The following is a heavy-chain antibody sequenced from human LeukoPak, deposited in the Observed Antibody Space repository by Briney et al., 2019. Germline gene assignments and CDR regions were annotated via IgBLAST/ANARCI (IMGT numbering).Heavy chain of an antibody. CDR1: GFTFSSYA. CDR3: AKVAAAGNWFDP. CDR2: INNSGAGR. Sequence: GGSLRLSCAASGFTFSSYAVTWVRQAPGKGLEWVSVINNSGAGRYYADSVKGRFTISRDNSNNTLYLQMNSLRAEDTAVYYCAKVAAAGNWFDPWGLGTLVIVSS. V-gene: IGHV3-23*01. J-gene: IGHJ5*02. D-gene: IGHD6-13*01.